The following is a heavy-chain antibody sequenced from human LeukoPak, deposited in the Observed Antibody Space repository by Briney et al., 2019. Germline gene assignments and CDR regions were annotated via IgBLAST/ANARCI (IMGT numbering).Heavy chain of an antibody. J-gene: IGHJ4*02. Sequence: ASVKVSCKASGYTFSTYDINWVRQATGQGLEWMGWTNINSGYTGYAQKFQGRLTITRNTPINTAYMELSSLRSEDTAVYYCARVAGSIDYWGQGTLVTVSS. CDR1: GYTFSTYD. CDR2: TNINSGYT. CDR3: ARVAGSIDY. V-gene: IGHV1-8*03. D-gene: IGHD6-19*01.